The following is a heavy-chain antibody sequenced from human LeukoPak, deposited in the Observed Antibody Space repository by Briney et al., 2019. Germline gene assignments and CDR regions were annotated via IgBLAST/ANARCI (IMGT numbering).Heavy chain of an antibody. CDR1: GYTFTSYG. CDR2: ISAYNGNT. J-gene: IGHJ5*02. D-gene: IGHD6-19*01. Sequence: VSVKVSCKASGYTFTSYGISWVRQAPGQGLEWMGWISAYNGNTNYAQKLQGRVTMTTDTSTSTAYMELRSLRSDDTAVYYCARDAYSSGWYVGANWFDPWGQGTLVTVSS. CDR3: ARDAYSSGWYVGANWFDP. V-gene: IGHV1-18*01.